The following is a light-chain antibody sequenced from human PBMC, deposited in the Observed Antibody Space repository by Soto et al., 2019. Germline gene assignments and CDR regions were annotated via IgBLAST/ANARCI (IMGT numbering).Light chain of an antibody. CDR1: SSDVGGYNY. CDR3: SSYTSTTSWV. V-gene: IGLV2-14*01. CDR2: DVS. J-gene: IGLJ3*02. Sequence: QSALTQSASVSGSPGQSITISCTGTSSDVGGYNYVSWYQQHPGKAPKLIIYDVSNRPSGVSTRFSGSKSGNMASLTISGLQAEDEADYSCSSYTSTTSWVFGGGTKLTVL.